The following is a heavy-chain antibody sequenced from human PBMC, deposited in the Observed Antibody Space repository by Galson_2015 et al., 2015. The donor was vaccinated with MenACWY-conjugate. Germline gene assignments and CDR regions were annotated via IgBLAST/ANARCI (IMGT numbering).Heavy chain of an antibody. Sequence: SLRLSCAASGFPFSSYSMNWVRQAPGKGLEWVSSISGSSSKIDYADSVTGRFTISRDNAKNSLDLQMNSLRADDPAVYYCARVSVVITLFNAVDFWGQGTMVTVSS. CDR2: ISGSSSKI. V-gene: IGHV3-21*01. CDR3: ARVSVVITLFNAVDF. CDR1: GFPFSSYS. J-gene: IGHJ3*01. D-gene: IGHD3-22*01.